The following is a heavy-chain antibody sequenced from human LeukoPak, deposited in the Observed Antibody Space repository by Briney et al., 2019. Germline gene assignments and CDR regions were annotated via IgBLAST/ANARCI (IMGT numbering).Heavy chain of an antibody. CDR1: GYTFTGYY. CDR2: INPNSGGT. Sequence: ASVKVSCKASGYTFTGYYMHWVRQAPGQGLEWMGWINPNSGGTNYAQKFQGRVTMTSDTSISTAYMELSRLRSDDTAVPYCARDRRARLQGFGVAYYFDYSGQGTLVTASS. D-gene: IGHD3-3*01. V-gene: IGHV1-2*02. CDR3: ARDRRARLQGFGVAYYFDY. J-gene: IGHJ4*02.